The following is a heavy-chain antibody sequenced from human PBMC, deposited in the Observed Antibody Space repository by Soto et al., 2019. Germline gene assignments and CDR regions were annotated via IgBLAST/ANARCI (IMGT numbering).Heavy chain of an antibody. CDR2: INPSGGST. CDR3: SLVLYSSSSSYDY. D-gene: IGHD6-6*01. Sequence: ASVKVSCKASGYTFTSYYMHWVRQAPGQGLEWMGIINPSGGSTSYAQKFQGRVTITTDKSTSTAYMELSSLRSEDTAVYYCSLVLYSSSSSYDYWGQGTWVTVSS. CDR1: GYTFTSYY. V-gene: IGHV1-46*03. J-gene: IGHJ4*02.